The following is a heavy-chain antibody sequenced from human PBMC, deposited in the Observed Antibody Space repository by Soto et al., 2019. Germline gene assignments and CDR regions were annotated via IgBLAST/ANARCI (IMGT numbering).Heavy chain of an antibody. V-gene: IGHV3-7*01. J-gene: IGHJ4*02. CDR2: IKQDGSEK. D-gene: IGHD1-7*01. Sequence: GGSLRLSCAASGFTFSSYWMSWVRQAPGKGLEWVANIKQDGSEKYYVDSVKGRFTISRDNAKNSLYLQMNSLRAEDTAVYYCARDLELRIRPFDYWGQGTLVTVSS. CDR3: ARDLELRIRPFDY. CDR1: GFTFSSYW.